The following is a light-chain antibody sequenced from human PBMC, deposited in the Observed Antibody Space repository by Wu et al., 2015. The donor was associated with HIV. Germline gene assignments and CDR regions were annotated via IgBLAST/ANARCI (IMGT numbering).Light chain of an antibody. V-gene: IGKV3-20*01. CDR2: DVF. Sequence: EIVLTQSPGTLSFSPGERATLSCRASQSISSPYLAWYQQKPGQPPRLLIYDVFTRATGIPDRFSGSGSGTDFTLTISRLEPEDFAVYYCQQGVTFGQGTRLEI. J-gene: IGKJ5*01. CDR3: QQGVT. CDR1: QSISSPY.